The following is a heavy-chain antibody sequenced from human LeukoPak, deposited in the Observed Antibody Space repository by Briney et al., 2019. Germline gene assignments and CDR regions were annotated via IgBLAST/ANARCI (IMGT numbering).Heavy chain of an antibody. J-gene: IGHJ5*02. D-gene: IGHD3-10*01. V-gene: IGHV3-33*01. CDR1: GFSFSSYG. CDR3: ARVIRGYGSGSYYDWFDP. CDR2: IWYDGTNK. Sequence: GGSLRLSCAASGFSFSSYGMHWVRQAPGKGLEWVAVIWYDGTNKNYVDSVKGRFTISRDNSKNTVYLQMNSLRAEDTAVYYCARVIRGYGSGSYYDWFDPWGQGTLVTVSS.